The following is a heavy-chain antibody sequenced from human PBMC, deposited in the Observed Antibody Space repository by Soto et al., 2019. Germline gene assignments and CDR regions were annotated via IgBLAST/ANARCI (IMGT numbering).Heavy chain of an antibody. CDR1: GFTFSSYG. Sequence: QVQLVESGGGVVQPGRSLRLSCAASGFTFSSYGMHWVRQAPGKGLEGVAVIWYDGSNKYYADSVKGRFTISRDNSKNTLYLQINSLRAEDTAVYYCARDCSGGSCYSFDSWGQGTLVTVSS. CDR2: IWYDGSNK. V-gene: IGHV3-33*01. D-gene: IGHD2-15*01. CDR3: ARDCSGGSCYSFDS. J-gene: IGHJ4*02.